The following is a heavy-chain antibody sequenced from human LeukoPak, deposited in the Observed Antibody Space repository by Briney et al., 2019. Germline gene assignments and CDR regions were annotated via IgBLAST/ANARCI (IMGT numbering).Heavy chain of an antibody. CDR1: GFTFSSYW. V-gene: IGHV3-74*01. D-gene: IGHD1-1*01. CDR3: ARDLHWNQLGL. Sequence: GGSLRLSCAASGFTFSSYWMFWVRQAPGKGLVWVSRINIDGSDITYADSVKGRFTISRDNAKNTLYLQMNSLRAEDTAVYFCARDLHWNQLGLWGQGTLVTVSS. J-gene: IGHJ4*02. CDR2: INIDGSDI.